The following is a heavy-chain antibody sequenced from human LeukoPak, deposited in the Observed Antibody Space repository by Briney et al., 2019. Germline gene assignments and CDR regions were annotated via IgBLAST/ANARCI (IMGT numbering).Heavy chain of an antibody. V-gene: IGHV3-30*02. J-gene: IGHJ5*02. D-gene: IGHD4/OR15-4a*01. CDR2: IRYDGNNK. CDR1: GFTFTTCA. CDR3: AKGDDYGTNTRLPKYNWFDP. Sequence: GGSLRLSCAATGFTFTTCAMHWVRQAPGKGLEWVAYIRYDGNNKNYADSVKGRFTISRDNSKDMLYLQMNSLRPEDTAVYYCAKGDDYGTNTRLPKYNWFDPWGQGTLVTVSS.